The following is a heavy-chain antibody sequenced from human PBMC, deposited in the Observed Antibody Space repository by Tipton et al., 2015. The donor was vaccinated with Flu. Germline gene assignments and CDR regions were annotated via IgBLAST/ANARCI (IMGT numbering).Heavy chain of an antibody. D-gene: IGHD2-15*01. J-gene: IGHJ3*01. CDR2: INWNSGTI. V-gene: IGHV3-9*01. CDR1: GFTFSDYA. Sequence: SLRLSCAASGFTFSDYAMHWVRQSPGKGLEWVSYINWNSGTIGYADSVKGRFTMSRDNAQNSVYLQMNSLRAEDTALYYFARAMGYCRGVGCYKGATEDSFDVWGQGTLVTVSP. CDR3: ARAMGYCRGVGCYKGATEDSFDV.